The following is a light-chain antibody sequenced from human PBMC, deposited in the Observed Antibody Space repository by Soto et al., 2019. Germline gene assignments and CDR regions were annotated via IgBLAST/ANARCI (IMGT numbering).Light chain of an antibody. J-gene: IGLJ1*01. CDR3: SSYTSSSTPDV. Sequence: QSALTQPASVSGSPGQSITISCTGTSSDVGGYNYGSWYQQHPGKAPKLMIYEVSNRPSGVSNRFSGSKSGNTASLTISGLQAEDEADYYCSSYTSSSTPDVFATGTTLTVL. V-gene: IGLV2-14*01. CDR1: SSDVGGYNY. CDR2: EVS.